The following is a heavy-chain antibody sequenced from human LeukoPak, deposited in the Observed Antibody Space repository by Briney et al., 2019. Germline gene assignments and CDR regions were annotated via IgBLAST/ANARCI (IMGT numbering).Heavy chain of an antibody. D-gene: IGHD3-22*01. V-gene: IGHV1-69*04. Sequence: SVKVSCKASGGTFSSYAISWVRQAPGQGLEWMGRIIPILGIANYAQKFQGRVTITADKSTSTAYMELSSLRSEDTAVSYCASDAYYYDSSGYYLVDYWGQGTLVTVSS. CDR3: ASDAYYYDSSGYYLVDY. CDR2: IIPILGIA. J-gene: IGHJ4*02. CDR1: GGTFSSYA.